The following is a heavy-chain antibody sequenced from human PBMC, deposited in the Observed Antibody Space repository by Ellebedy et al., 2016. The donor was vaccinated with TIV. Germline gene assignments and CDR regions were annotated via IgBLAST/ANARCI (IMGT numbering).Heavy chain of an antibody. CDR3: AKRGDHCGGGGCSIEY. Sequence: GGSLRLXXAASGFTFSNYWMTWVRQAPGKGLEWVSIIGGSGAKTYYADSVKGRFTISRDNSKSTVFLQMNSLRAEDTAVYYCAKRGDHCGGGGCSIEYWGQGTLVTVSS. D-gene: IGHD2-15*01. V-gene: IGHV3-23*01. J-gene: IGHJ4*02. CDR1: GFTFSNYW. CDR2: IGGSGAKT.